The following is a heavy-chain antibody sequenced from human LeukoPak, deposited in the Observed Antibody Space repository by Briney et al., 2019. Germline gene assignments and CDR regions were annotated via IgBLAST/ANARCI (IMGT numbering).Heavy chain of an antibody. J-gene: IGHJ4*02. CDR3: AAAGAYGDYHFDY. D-gene: IGHD4-17*01. CDR1: GGSISSSNW. CDR2: IYYSGST. V-gene: IGHV4-61*01. Sequence: SETLSLTCAVSGGSISSSNWWSWIRQPPGKGLEWIGYIYYSGSTNYNPSLKSRVTISVDTSKNQFSLKLSSVTAADTAVYYCAAAGAYGDYHFDYWGQGTLVTVSS.